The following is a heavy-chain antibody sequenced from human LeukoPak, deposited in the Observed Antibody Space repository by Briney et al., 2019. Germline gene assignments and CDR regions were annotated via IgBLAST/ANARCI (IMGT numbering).Heavy chain of an antibody. CDR1: GFTLSTYW. D-gene: IGHD3-16*01. J-gene: IGHJ4*02. V-gene: IGHV3-7*01. Sequence: GGSLRLSCEASGFTLSTYWMNWVRQVPGKGLDWVDNINPDGSGKRYVDSVKGRFTIARDNADNPLSLQMNSLRAEDTAVYYCASWGAGGNSWGQGTLVTVSS. CDR2: INPDGSGK. CDR3: ASWGAGGNS.